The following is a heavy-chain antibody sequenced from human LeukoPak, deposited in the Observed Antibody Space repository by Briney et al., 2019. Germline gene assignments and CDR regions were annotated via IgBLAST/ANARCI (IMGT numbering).Heavy chain of an antibody. CDR3: ARDEVGYGMDV. CDR1: GGSISSGGYY. CDR2: IYYSGST. V-gene: IGHV4-31*03. J-gene: IGHJ6*02. D-gene: IGHD2-15*01. Sequence: SETLSLTCTVSGGSISSGGYYWRWIRQHPGKGLEWIGYIYYSGSTYYNPSLKSRVTISVDTSKNQFSLKLSSVTAADTAVYYCARDEVGYGMDVWGQGTTVTVSS.